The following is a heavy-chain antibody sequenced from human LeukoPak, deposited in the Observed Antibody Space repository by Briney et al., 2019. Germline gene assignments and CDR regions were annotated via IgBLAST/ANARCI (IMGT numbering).Heavy chain of an antibody. Sequence: ASVKVSCKASGYTFTSYDINWVRQATGQGPEWMGWMNPNSGNTGYAQKFQGRVTITRNTSISTAYMELSSLRSEDTAVYYCARRPLTIRTFDIWGQGTMVTVSS. CDR2: MNPNSGNT. D-gene: IGHD3-3*01. J-gene: IGHJ3*02. V-gene: IGHV1-8*03. CDR1: GYTFTSYD. CDR3: ARRPLTIRTFDI.